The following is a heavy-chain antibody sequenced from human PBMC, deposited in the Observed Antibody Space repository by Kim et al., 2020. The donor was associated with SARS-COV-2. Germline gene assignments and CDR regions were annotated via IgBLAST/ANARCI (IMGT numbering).Heavy chain of an antibody. CDR2: IIPIFGTA. V-gene: IGHV1-69*13. Sequence: SVKVSCKASGGTFSSYAISWVRQAPGQGLEWMGGIIPIFGTANYAQKFQGRVTITADESTSTAYMELSSLRSEDTAVYYCARDLTLYSSSWYGNYFDYWGQGTLVTVSS. D-gene: IGHD6-13*01. J-gene: IGHJ4*02. CDR3: ARDLTLYSSSWYGNYFDY. CDR1: GGTFSSYA.